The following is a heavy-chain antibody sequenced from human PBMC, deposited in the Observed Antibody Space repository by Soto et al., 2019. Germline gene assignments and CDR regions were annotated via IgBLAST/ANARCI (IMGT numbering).Heavy chain of an antibody. J-gene: IGHJ5*02. CDR1: GFTFSSYA. D-gene: IGHD6-13*01. CDR3: AKDIRGVAAAGPGVDP. V-gene: IGHV3-23*01. CDR2: ISGSGDST. Sequence: GGSLRLSCAASGFTFSSYAMSWVRQAPGKGLEWVSAISGSGDSTYYADSVKGRFTISRDNSKNTLYLQMNSLRAEDTAVYYCAKDIRGVAAAGPGVDPWGQGTLVTVSS.